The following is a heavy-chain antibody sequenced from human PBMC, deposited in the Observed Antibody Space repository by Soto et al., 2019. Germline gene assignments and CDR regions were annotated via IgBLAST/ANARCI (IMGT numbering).Heavy chain of an antibody. V-gene: IGHV3-23*01. CDR1: GFTFSSYA. Sequence: PGGSLRLSCAASGFTFSSYAMSWVRQAPGKGLEWVSAISGSGGSTYYADSVKGRFTISRDNSKNTLYLQMNSLRAEDTAVYDCASGSYYFYYYYGMDVWGQGTTVTVSS. D-gene: IGHD1-26*01. CDR2: ISGSGGST. J-gene: IGHJ6*02. CDR3: ASGSYYFYYYYGMDV.